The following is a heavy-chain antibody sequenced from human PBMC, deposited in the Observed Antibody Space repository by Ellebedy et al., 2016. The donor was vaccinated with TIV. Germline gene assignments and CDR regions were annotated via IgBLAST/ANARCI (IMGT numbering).Heavy chain of an antibody. Sequence: GESLKISXAVSGIRFSNFSMSWVRQAPGKGLEWVSTISGGGDKTYLADSVKGRFIISRDNFRNTLYLQMNGLTTDDTAVYYCRPGHYSGSWGLGSLVTVSS. J-gene: IGHJ4*02. CDR2: ISGGGDKT. V-gene: IGHV3-23*01. CDR3: RPGHYSGS. CDR1: GIRFSNFS.